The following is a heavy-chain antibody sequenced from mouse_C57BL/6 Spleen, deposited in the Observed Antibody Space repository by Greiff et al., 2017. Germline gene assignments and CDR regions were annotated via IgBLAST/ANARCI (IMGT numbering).Heavy chain of an antibody. CDR3: ARLDYGSRKHWYFDV. CDR2: INPNYGTT. J-gene: IGHJ1*03. D-gene: IGHD1-1*01. CDR1: GYSFTDYN. Sequence: EVKLQESGPELVKPGASVKISCKASGYSFTDYNMNWVKQSNGKSLEWIGVINPNYGTTSYNQKFKGKATLTVDQSSSTAYMQLNSLTSEDSAVYYCARLDYGSRKHWYFDVWGTGTTVTVSS. V-gene: IGHV1-39*01.